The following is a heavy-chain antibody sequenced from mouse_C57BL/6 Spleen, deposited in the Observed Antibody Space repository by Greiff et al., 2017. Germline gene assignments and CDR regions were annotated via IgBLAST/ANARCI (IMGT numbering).Heavy chain of an antibody. D-gene: IGHD1-1*01. Sequence: QVQLQQPGAELVRPGSSVKLSCKASGYTFTSYWMHWVKQRPIQGLEWIGNIDPSDSETHYNQKFKDKATLTVDKSSSTAYMQLSSLTSEDSAVDYCARAEYYGSSYYAMDDWGQGTSVTVSS. CDR3: ARAEYYGSSYYAMDD. V-gene: IGHV1-52*01. J-gene: IGHJ4*01. CDR1: GYTFTSYW. CDR2: IDPSDSET.